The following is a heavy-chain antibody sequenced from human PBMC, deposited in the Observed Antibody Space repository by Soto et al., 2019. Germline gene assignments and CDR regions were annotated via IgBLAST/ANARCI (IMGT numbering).Heavy chain of an antibody. J-gene: IGHJ4*02. CDR3: ARVLDVVVAATGDY. D-gene: IGHD2-15*01. Sequence: ASVKVSCKASGYTFTGYYMHWVRQAPGQGLEWMGWINPNSGGTNYAQKFQGGVTMTRDTSISTAYMELSRLRSDDTAVYYCARVLDVVVAATGDYWGQGTLVTVSS. CDR2: INPNSGGT. CDR1: GYTFTGYY. V-gene: IGHV1-2*02.